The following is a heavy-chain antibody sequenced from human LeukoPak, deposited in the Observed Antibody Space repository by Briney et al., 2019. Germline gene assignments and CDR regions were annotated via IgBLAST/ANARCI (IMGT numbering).Heavy chain of an antibody. Sequence: SEPLSLTCTVSGGSISSYYWSWIRQPPGKGLEWIGYIYYSGSTNYNPSLKSRVTISVDTSKNQYSLKLSSVTAADTAVYYCARGVLRSSGWYFDYWGQGTLVTVSS. V-gene: IGHV4-59*01. CDR3: ARGVLRSSGWYFDY. CDR1: GGSISSYY. J-gene: IGHJ4*02. D-gene: IGHD6-19*01. CDR2: IYYSGST.